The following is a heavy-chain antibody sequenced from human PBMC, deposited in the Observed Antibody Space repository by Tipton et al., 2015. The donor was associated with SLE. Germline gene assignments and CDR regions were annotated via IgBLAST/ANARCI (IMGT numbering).Heavy chain of an antibody. CDR3: ARIHYYGSGSRDY. Sequence: SLRLSCAASGFTLHRYWVYWVRQAPGKGLMWVSRIDSDGTITNYADTVKGRFTISRDNAKDTLYLQMNSLRAEDTAVYYCARIHYYGSGSRDYWGQGTLVTVSS. D-gene: IGHD3-10*01. V-gene: IGHV3-74*01. CDR1: GFTLHRYW. J-gene: IGHJ4*02. CDR2: IDSDGTIT.